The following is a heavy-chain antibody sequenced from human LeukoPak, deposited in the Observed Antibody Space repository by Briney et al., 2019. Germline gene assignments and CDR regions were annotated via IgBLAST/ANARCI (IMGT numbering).Heavy chain of an antibody. V-gene: IGHV3-21*01. J-gene: IGHJ4*02. CDR3: ASDYGPGSYYSSPFDY. CDR1: GFTFSSYS. CDR2: ISSSSSYI. D-gene: IGHD3-10*01. Sequence: GGSLRLSCAASGFTFSSYSMNWVRQAPGKGLEWVSSISSSSSYIYYADSVKGRFTISRDNAKNSLYLQMNSLRAEDTAVYYCASDYGPGSYYSSPFDYWGQGTLVTVSS.